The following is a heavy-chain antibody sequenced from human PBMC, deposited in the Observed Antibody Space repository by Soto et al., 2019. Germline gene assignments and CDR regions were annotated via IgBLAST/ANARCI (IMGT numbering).Heavy chain of an antibody. J-gene: IGHJ4*02. CDR2: ISYSGST. CDR1: GDSVSSGSYY. CDR3: ARVSMVRGVIITAPYY. D-gene: IGHD3-10*01. V-gene: IGHV4-61*01. Sequence: SETLSLTCTVSGDSVSSGSYYWSWIRQPPGKGLEWIGYISYSGSTNYNPSLKSRVTISIDTSKNQFSLKLSSVTAADKAVFYCARVSMVRGVIITAPYYWGQGTLVTVSS.